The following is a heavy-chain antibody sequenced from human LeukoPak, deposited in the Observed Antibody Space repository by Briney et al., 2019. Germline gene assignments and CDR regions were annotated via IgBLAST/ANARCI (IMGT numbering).Heavy chain of an antibody. CDR2: IYTSGST. J-gene: IGHJ4*02. Sequence: PSETLSLTCTVSGVSISSYYWSWIRQPAGKGLEWIGRIYTSGSTNYNPSLKSRVTMSVDTSKNQFSLKLSSVTAADTAVYYCARESGIWSQNVLIDYWGQGTLVTVSS. CDR3: ARESGIWSQNVLIDY. V-gene: IGHV4-4*07. CDR1: GVSISSYY. D-gene: IGHD3-3*01.